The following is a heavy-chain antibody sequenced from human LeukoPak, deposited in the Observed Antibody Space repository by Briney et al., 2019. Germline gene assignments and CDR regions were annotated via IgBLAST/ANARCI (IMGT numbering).Heavy chain of an antibody. CDR3: ARAVGGQWLDFDY. CDR2: IKQDGSEK. J-gene: IGHJ4*02. Sequence: PGGSLRLSCAASGFTFSSYWMSWVRQAPGKGLEWVANIKQDGSEKYYVDSVKGRFTISRDNAKNSLYLQMNSLRAEDTAVYYCARAVGGQWLDFDYWGQGTLVTVSS. CDR1: GFTFSSYW. V-gene: IGHV3-7*01. D-gene: IGHD6-19*01.